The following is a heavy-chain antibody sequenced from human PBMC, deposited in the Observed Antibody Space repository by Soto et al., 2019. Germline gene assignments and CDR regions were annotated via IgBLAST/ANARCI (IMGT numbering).Heavy chain of an antibody. Sequence: PSETLSLTCTVSGGSISSGGYYWSWIRQHPGKGLEWIGYIYYSGSTYYNPSLKSRVTISVDTSKNQFSLKLSSVTAADTAVYYCATQLARRDGYNSAFDYWGQGTLVTVSS. V-gene: IGHV4-31*03. CDR3: ATQLARRDGYNSAFDY. D-gene: IGHD5-12*01. J-gene: IGHJ4*02. CDR1: GGSISSGGYY. CDR2: IYYSGST.